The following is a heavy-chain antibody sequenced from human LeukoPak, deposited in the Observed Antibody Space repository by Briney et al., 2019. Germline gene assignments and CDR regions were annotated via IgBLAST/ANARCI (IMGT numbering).Heavy chain of an antibody. CDR1: GYSISSGYY. D-gene: IGHD1-26*01. CDR3: ASGSYYFDY. CDR2: IYHSGST. J-gene: IGHJ4*02. V-gene: IGHV4-38-2*01. Sequence: SETLSLTCAVSGYSISSGYYWGWIRQPPGKGLEWIGSIYHSGSTYHNPSLKSRVTISVDTSKNQFSLKLSSVTAADTAVYYCASGSYYFDYWGQGTLVTVSS.